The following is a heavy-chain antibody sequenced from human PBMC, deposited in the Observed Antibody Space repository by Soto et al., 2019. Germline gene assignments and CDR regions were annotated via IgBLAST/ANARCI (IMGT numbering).Heavy chain of an antibody. V-gene: IGHV4-39*01. CDR1: GGSISSSSYY. J-gene: IGHJ4*02. D-gene: IGHD6-13*01. Sequence: SETLSLTCTVSGGSISSSSYYWGWIRQPPGKGLEWIGTIYYSGSTYYNPSLKSRVTISVDTSKNQFSLRLSSVTAADTAVYYCARHGSSSLTDYWGQGTLVTVSS. CDR3: ARHGSSSLTDY. CDR2: IYYSGST.